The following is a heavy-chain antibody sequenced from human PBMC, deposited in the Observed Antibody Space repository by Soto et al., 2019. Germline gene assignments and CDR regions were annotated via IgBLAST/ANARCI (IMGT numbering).Heavy chain of an antibody. J-gene: IGHJ6*01. CDR1: GFTFSSYA. V-gene: IGHV3-23*01. Sequence: GVSLRLSCAASGFTFSSYAMSWVRQAPGKGLEWVSAISGSGGSTYYADSVKGRFTISRDNSKNTLYLQMNSLRAEDTAVYYCAKETDCTRNRCRWTRYGMYVWGQGTTGTVS. CDR2: ISGSGGST. CDR3: AKETDCTRNRCRWTRYGMYV. D-gene: IGHD2-2*01.